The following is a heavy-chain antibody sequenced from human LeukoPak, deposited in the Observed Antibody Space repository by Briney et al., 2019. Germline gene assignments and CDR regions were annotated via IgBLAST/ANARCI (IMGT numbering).Heavy chain of an antibody. D-gene: IGHD2-15*01. CDR2: INHSGST. Sequence: SETLSLTCAVYGGSFSGYYWSWIRQPPGKGLEWIGEINHSGSTNYNPSLKSRVTISVDTSKNQFSLKLSSVTAADTAVYYCARGGPIVVVVAATPESGGFDYWGQGTLVTVSS. CDR3: ARGGPIVVVVAATPESGGFDY. J-gene: IGHJ4*02. V-gene: IGHV4-34*01. CDR1: GGSFSGYY.